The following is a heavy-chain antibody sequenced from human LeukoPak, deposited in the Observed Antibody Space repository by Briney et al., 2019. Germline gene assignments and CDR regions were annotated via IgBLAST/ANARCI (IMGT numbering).Heavy chain of an antibody. CDR2: MNPNSGNT. J-gene: IGHJ4*02. D-gene: IGHD6-19*01. Sequence: ASVKVSCKASGYTFTSYDINWVRQATGQGLEWMGWMNPNSGNTGYAQKFQGRVTMTRNTSISTAYMELSSLRSEDTAVYYCARGRLAVAGQEQDRDYWGQGTLVTVSS. V-gene: IGHV1-8*01. CDR1: GYTFTSYD. CDR3: ARGRLAVAGQEQDRDY.